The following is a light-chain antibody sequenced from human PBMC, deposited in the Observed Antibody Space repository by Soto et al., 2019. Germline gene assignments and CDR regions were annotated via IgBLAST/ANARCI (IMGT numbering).Light chain of an antibody. V-gene: IGKV3-11*01. Sequence: EIVLTQSPATLSLSPGERAALSCRASQSVSSYLVWYQQKHGQAPRLLIYDASKTAPGIPARFTGSGSGTDFTLTISSLEPEDFADYFCQQRSNWPSTFGGGTKVEI. CDR3: QQRSNWPST. CDR1: QSVSSY. CDR2: DAS. J-gene: IGKJ4*01.